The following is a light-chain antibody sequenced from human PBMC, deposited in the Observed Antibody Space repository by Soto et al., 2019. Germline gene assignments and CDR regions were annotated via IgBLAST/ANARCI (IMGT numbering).Light chain of an antibody. CDR1: QSVSSNY. V-gene: IGKV3-20*01. CDR3: QQYASSPTWT. Sequence: ESVLAQSPGTLSLSPGERATLSCRASQSVSSNYLAWYQQKPGQAPRLLIYGASTRATGIPDRFMGIGSGTDLTLTISRLDREDSAVDYCQQYASSPTWTFGQGTKVDIK. J-gene: IGKJ1*01. CDR2: GAS.